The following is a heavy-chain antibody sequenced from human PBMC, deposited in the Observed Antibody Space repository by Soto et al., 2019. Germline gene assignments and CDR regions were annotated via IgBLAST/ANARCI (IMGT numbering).Heavy chain of an antibody. CDR1: GYTFTSYE. V-gene: IGHV1-8*01. CDR3: ARGGLYYKRDYMDV. Sequence: ASVKVSCKASGYTFTSYEINWVRQATGQGLEWMGWMNPNSGNTGYAQKFQGRVTMTRNTSISTAYMELSSLRSEDTAVYYCARGGLYYKRDYMDVWGKGTTVTVSS. J-gene: IGHJ6*03. D-gene: IGHD2-8*01. CDR2: MNPNSGNT.